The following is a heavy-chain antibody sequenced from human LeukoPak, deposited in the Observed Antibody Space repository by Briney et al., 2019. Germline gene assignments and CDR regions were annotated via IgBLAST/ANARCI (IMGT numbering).Heavy chain of an antibody. J-gene: IGHJ6*04. Sequence: GGSLRLSCAASGFTFSSYEMNWVRQAPGKGLEWVSYISSSGSTIYYADSVKGRFTISRDNAKNSLYLQMNSLRAEDTAVYYCAREGALYGSGRRYGMDVWGKGTTVTVPS. CDR1: GFTFSSYE. V-gene: IGHV3-48*03. CDR3: AREGALYGSGRRYGMDV. CDR2: ISSSGSTI. D-gene: IGHD3-10*01.